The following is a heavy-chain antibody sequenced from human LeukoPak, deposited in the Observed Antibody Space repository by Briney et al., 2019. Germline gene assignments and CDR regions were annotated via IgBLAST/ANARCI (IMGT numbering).Heavy chain of an antibody. D-gene: IGHD3-22*01. Sequence: SVKVSCKASGGTFSSYAISWVGQAPRQGLEWMGRIIPILGIANYAQKFQGSVTITADKSTSTAYMELSSLRSEDTAVYYCARGALDYYDSSGYSPAFDIWGQGTMVTVSS. CDR3: ARGALDYYDSSGYSPAFDI. CDR1: GGTFSSYA. V-gene: IGHV1-69*04. CDR2: IIPILGIA. J-gene: IGHJ3*02.